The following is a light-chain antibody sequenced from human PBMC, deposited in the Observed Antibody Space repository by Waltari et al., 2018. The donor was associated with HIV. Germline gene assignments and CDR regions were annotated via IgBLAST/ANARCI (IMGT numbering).Light chain of an antibody. Sequence: QSALTQPASVSGSPGQSITISCTGPSRDVGGYNYVSWYQQHPGKAPKLMIYEVSKRPSGVSNRFSGSKSGNTASLTISGLQAEDEADYYCSSYTSSSTHAVFGGGTQLTVL. CDR1: SRDVGGYNY. CDR2: EVS. V-gene: IGLV2-14*01. CDR3: SSYTSSSTHAV. J-gene: IGLJ7*01.